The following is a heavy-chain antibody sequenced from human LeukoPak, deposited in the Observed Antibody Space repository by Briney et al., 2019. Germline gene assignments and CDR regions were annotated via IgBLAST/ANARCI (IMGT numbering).Heavy chain of an antibody. J-gene: IGHJ4*02. Sequence: SETLSLTCAVYGGSFSGYYWSWIRQPPGKGLDWIGEINHSGSTNYNPSLKSRVTISVDTSKNQFSLKLSSVTAADTAVYYCASGLWYYDILTGYRHPYYFDYWGQGTLVTVSS. CDR2: INHSGST. V-gene: IGHV4-34*01. CDR1: GGSFSGYY. CDR3: ASGLWYYDILTGYRHPYYFDY. D-gene: IGHD3-9*01.